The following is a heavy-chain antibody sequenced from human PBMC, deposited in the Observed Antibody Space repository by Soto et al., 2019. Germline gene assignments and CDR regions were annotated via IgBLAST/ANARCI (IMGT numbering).Heavy chain of an antibody. CDR3: AREGYNYNGLDV. Sequence: QVQLQESGPGLVKPSQTLSLTCTVSGGSISSGDYYWSLIRQHPGKGLEWIGYIYHSGSTYYNPSLKSRVTISEDTSENQFSLKLSSVTAADTAVYYCAREGYNYNGLDVWGRGTTVTVSS. CDR2: IYHSGST. J-gene: IGHJ6*02. V-gene: IGHV4-31*03. CDR1: GGSISSGDYY.